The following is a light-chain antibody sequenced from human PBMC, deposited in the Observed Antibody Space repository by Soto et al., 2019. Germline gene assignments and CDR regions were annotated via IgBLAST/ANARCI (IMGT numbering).Light chain of an antibody. CDR3: QQFNTCPLT. Sequence: EIVMTQSPATLSVSPGERATLSCRASQSVSSNLAWYQQKPGQAPRLLIYGASTRATGIPARFSGSGSGTKFTLTISILHSEDFAFYYCQQFNTCPLTFGGGTRVDIK. CDR1: QSVSSN. CDR2: GAS. V-gene: IGKV3-15*01. J-gene: IGKJ4*01.